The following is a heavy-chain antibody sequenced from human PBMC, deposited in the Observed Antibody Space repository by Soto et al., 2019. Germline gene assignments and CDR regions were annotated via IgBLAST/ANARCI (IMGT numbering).Heavy chain of an antibody. J-gene: IGHJ4*02. D-gene: IGHD2-15*01. CDR3: ARADDSYSVDY. CDR1: GFSLTNDGMG. Sequence: QVTLKESGPVLVKPTETLTLTCTVSGFSLTNDGMGVSWIRQTPGKALEWLAHIFSNDVKYYTTSLRSRLTIPKDTSKSHVVLTMTNVDPADTATYYCARADDSYSVDYWGQGTLVTVSS. V-gene: IGHV2-26*01. CDR2: IFSNDVK.